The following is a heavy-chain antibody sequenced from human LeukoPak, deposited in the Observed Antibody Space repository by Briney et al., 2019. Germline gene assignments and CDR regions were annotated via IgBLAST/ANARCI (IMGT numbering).Heavy chain of an antibody. D-gene: IGHD3-9*01. J-gene: IGHJ6*03. CDR3: TTPYDILTGYYISNDYYYYMDV. V-gene: IGHV1-69*06. Sequence: GASVKVSCKASGGTFSSYAISWVRQAPGQGLELMGGIIPIFGTANYAQKFQGRVTITADKSASTAYMELSSLRSEDTSLYYHTTPYDILTGYYISNDYYYYMDVWGKGTTVTVSS. CDR2: IIPIFGTA. CDR1: GGTFSSYA.